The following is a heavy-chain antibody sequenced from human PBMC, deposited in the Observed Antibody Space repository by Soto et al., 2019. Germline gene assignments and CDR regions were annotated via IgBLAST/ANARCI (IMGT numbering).Heavy chain of an antibody. J-gene: IGHJ4*02. CDR3: ARVPTSGRSYYFAY. CDR2: MHPNSCNT. CDR1: GYTFTSYD. D-gene: IGHD1-26*01. Sequence: QVQLVQSGAEVKKPGASVNVSCKASGYTFTSYDINWVRQATGQGLEWMGWMHPNSCNTGYAQKFQGRVTMTRNTSISTDYMDLSSLRSEDTAVYYCARVPTSGRSYYFAYWGQGTLVTVSS. V-gene: IGHV1-8*01.